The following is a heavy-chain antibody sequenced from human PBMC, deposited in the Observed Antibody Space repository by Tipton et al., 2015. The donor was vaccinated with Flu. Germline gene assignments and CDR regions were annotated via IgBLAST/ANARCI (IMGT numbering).Heavy chain of an antibody. D-gene: IGHD6-19*01. CDR1: GGSISSSDYY. CDR3: ARGQGNSGWRYFDY. V-gene: IGHV4-39*07. J-gene: IGHJ4*02. CDR2: IYTSGNT. Sequence: TLSLTCTVSGGSISSSDYYWGWIRQPPGKGLEWIGRIYTSGNTNYSPSLKSRVTMSVDTSKNQFSLKLSSMTAADTAVYYCARGQGNSGWRYFDYWGQGTLVTVSS.